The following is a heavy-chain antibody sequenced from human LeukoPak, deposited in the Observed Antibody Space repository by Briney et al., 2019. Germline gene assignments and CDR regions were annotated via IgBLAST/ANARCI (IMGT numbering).Heavy chain of an antibody. D-gene: IGHD3-22*01. J-gene: IGHJ6*02. Sequence: GGSLRLSCAASGFTFSSYWMSWVRQAPGKGLEWVANIKQDGSEKYYVDSVKGRFTISRDNAKNSLYLQMNSLRAEDTAVYYCVRGPGKWDSSGYYYYYYGMDVWGQGTTVTVSS. CDR2: IKQDGSEK. V-gene: IGHV3-7*01. CDR1: GFTFSSYW. CDR3: VRGPGKWDSSGYYYYYYGMDV.